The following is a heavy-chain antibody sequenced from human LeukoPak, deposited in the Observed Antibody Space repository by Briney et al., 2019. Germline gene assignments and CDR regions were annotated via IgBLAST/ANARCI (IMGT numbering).Heavy chain of an antibody. D-gene: IGHD3-3*01. Sequence: GASVKVSCKASGYTFTSYAMHWVRQAPGQGLEWMGWISAYNGNTNYAQKLQGRVTMTTDTSTSTAYMELRSLRSDDTAVYYCARGTRSGYYTGRYYYYYGMDVWGQGTTVTVSS. V-gene: IGHV1-18*01. CDR1: GYTFTSYA. CDR2: ISAYNGNT. J-gene: IGHJ6*02. CDR3: ARGTRSGYYTGRYYYYYGMDV.